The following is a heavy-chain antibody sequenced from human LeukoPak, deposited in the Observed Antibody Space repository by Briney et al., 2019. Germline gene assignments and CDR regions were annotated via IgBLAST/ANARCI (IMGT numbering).Heavy chain of an antibody. CDR2: IIPIFGIA. J-gene: IGHJ4*02. Sequence: GASVKVSCKASGGTFISYAISWVRQAPGQGLEWMGGIIPIFGIANYAQRFQGRVTITADKSTSTAYMELSSLRSEDTAVYYCAGAGSGSGYPLDYWGQGTLVTVSS. D-gene: IGHD3-3*01. V-gene: IGHV1-69*10. CDR3: AGAGSGSGYPLDY. CDR1: GGTFISYA.